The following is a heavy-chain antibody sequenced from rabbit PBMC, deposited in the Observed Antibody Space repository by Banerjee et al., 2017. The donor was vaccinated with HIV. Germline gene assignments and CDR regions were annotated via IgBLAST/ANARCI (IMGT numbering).Heavy chain of an antibody. D-gene: IGHD4-1*01. CDR3: AYSSGWGADFNL. J-gene: IGHJ4*01. Sequence: QGQLVESGGGVVQPGGYLKLSCKASGFEFSGFGVIWVRQAPGKGLEWIGYIDPIFGNTYYARWVNGRLTISSHNAQKTLYLQLNSLTAADTATYFCAYSSGWGADFNLWGPGTLVTVS. CDR2: IDPIFGNT. V-gene: IGHV1S47*01. CDR1: GFEFSGFG.